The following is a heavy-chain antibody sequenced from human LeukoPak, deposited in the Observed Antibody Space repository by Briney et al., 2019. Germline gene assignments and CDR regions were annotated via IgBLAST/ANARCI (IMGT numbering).Heavy chain of an antibody. CDR1: GGSFSGYY. D-gene: IGHD6-6*01. CDR2: INHSGST. V-gene: IGHV4-34*01. CDR3: ARHAGNEGAARPGSVAFDI. J-gene: IGHJ3*02. Sequence: SETLSLTCAVYGGSFSGYYWSWIRQPPGKGLEWIGEINHSGSTNYNPSLKSRVTISVDTSKNQFSLKLSSVTAADTAVYYCARHAGNEGAARPGSVAFDIWGQGTMVTVSS.